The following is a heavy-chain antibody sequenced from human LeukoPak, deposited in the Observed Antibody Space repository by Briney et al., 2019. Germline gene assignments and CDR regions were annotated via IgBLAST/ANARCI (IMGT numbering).Heavy chain of an antibody. J-gene: IGHJ4*02. V-gene: IGHV4-34*01. D-gene: IGHD5-18*01. Sequence: PSETLSLTCAVYGGSFSGYYWSWIRQPPGKGLEWIGEINHSGSTNYNPSLKSRVTISVDTSKNQFSLKLSSVTAADTAVYYCAKGPDTAMVAAILNWGQGTLVTVSS. CDR3: AKGPDTAMVAAILN. CDR1: GGSFSGYY. CDR2: INHSGST.